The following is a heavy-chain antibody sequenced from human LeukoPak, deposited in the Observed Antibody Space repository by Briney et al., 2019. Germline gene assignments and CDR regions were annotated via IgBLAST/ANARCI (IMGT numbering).Heavy chain of an antibody. Sequence: ASVKVSCKASGYTFTDYYVHWVRQAPGQGLEWMGWINPNSGGTNYAQKFRGRVTMTWDTSISTAYMELSRLSSDDTAVYYCARGTAAGVSSPNYWGQGTLVTVSS. CDR2: INPNSGGT. V-gene: IGHV1-2*02. D-gene: IGHD6-25*01. CDR3: ARGTAAGVSSPNY. CDR1: GYTFTDYY. J-gene: IGHJ4*02.